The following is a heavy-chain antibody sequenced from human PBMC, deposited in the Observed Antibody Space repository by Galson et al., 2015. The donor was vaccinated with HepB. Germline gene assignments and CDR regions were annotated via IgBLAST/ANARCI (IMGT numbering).Heavy chain of an antibody. Sequence: SLRLSCAASGFTFSSYWMSWVRQAPGKGLEWVANIKQDGSEKYYVDSVKGRFTISRDNAKNSLYLQMNSLRAEDTAVYYCAREMGYYGGNYDCIDYWGQGTLVTVSS. CDR2: IKQDGSEK. V-gene: IGHV3-7*03. CDR3: AREMGYYGGNYDCIDY. D-gene: IGHD4-23*01. J-gene: IGHJ4*02. CDR1: GFTFSSYW.